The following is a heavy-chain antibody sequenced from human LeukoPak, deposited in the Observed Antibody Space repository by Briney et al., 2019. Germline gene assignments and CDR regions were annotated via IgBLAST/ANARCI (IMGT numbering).Heavy chain of an antibody. V-gene: IGHV3-15*01. D-gene: IGHD5-18*01. CDR3: TTITDTAMVLY. CDR2: IKSKTDGGTT. J-gene: IGHJ4*02. CDR1: GFTFSSAW. Sequence: GGSLRLSCVVSGFTFSSAWVGWVRQAPGKGLEWVGRIKSKTDGGTTDYAAPVKGRFTISRDDSKNTLYLQMNSLKTEDTAVYYCTTITDTAMVLYWGQGTLVTVSS.